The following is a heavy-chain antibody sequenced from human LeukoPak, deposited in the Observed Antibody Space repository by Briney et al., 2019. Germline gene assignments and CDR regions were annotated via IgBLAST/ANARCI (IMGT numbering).Heavy chain of an antibody. D-gene: IGHD3-10*01. J-gene: IGHJ3*01. V-gene: IGHV3-23*01. Sequence: GGSLRLSCAASGFTFSSYAMSWVRQAPGKGLEWVSAISDSGGSTYYSDSVKGRFTISRDNSKNTLYLQMNTLRAEDTAVYYCAKDLSHYYYGSGSFLNWGQGTMVTVSS. CDR1: GFTFSSYA. CDR2: ISDSGGST. CDR3: AKDLSHYYYGSGSFLN.